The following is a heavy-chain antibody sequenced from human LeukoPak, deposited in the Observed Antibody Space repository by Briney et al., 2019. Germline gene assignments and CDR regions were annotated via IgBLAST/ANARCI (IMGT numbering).Heavy chain of an antibody. CDR3: ARNRYLSGSYYYFDY. Sequence: ASVKASCKASGGTFSSYAISWVRQAPGQGLEWMGGIIPIFGTANYAQKFQGRVTITADESTSTAYMELSSLRSEDTAVYYCARNRYLSGSYYYFDYWGQGTLVTVSS. CDR2: IIPIFGTA. V-gene: IGHV1-69*13. D-gene: IGHD1-26*01. CDR1: GGTFSSYA. J-gene: IGHJ4*02.